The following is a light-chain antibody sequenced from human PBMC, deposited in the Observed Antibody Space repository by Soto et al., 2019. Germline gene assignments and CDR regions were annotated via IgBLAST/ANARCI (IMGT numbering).Light chain of an antibody. V-gene: IGKV3-20*01. CDR3: QQYGDSPLT. CDR2: AAS. CDR1: QIVTVTS. J-gene: IGKJ3*01. Sequence: EILLTQFPSTRSLSPGEGVTLSCRASQIVTVTSLAWYQQKPGQAPRLLIYAASTRAAAVPDRFTGSGSGTDFALTISRLEPEDFGVYYCQQYGDSPLTSGPGTKVDIK.